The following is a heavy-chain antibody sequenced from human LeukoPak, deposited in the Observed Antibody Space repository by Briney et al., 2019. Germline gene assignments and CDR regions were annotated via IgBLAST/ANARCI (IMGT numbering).Heavy chain of an antibody. V-gene: IGHV3-21*01. CDR2: ISSSSYI. Sequence: PGGSLRLSCAASGFTFSSYWMSWVRQAPGKGLEWVSSISSSSYIYYADSVKGRFTISRDNAKNSLYLQMNSLRAEDTAVYYCARDTHAYCGGDCYFKDAFDIWGQGTMVTVSS. CDR3: ARDTHAYCGGDCYFKDAFDI. J-gene: IGHJ3*02. D-gene: IGHD2-21*02. CDR1: GFTFSSYW.